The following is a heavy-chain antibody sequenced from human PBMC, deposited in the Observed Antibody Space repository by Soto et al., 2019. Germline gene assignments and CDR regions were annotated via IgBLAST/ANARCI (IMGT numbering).Heavy chain of an antibody. CDR2: ISVKGGST. Sequence: EVQLLESGGGLVQPGGSLRLSFAASGFPFISYAMSWGRKAPGKVLERVAAISVKGGSTYQASTLKGRFSISSDNSTHTLYPQMHSLPADDTAVYYCAIMGTDSRGYANAFGIWGLRTMVTVSS. CDR3: AIMGTDSRGYANAFGI. D-gene: IGHD3-22*01. J-gene: IGHJ3*02. V-gene: IGHV3-23*01. CDR1: GFPFISYA.